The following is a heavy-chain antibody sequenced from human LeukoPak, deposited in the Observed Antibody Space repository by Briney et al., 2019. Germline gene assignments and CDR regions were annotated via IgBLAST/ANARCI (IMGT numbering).Heavy chain of an antibody. J-gene: IGHJ4*02. CDR3: ARVRVPAAITWGLGY. CDR2: ISSSSSYI. D-gene: IGHD2-2*01. Sequence: GSLRLSCAASGFPFSSYSMNWVRPAPGKWLEWVSSISSSSSYIYYADSVKGRFTISRDNAKNSLYLQMNSLRAEDTAVYYCARVRVPAAITWGLGYWGQGTLATVSS. CDR1: GFPFSSYS. V-gene: IGHV3-21*01.